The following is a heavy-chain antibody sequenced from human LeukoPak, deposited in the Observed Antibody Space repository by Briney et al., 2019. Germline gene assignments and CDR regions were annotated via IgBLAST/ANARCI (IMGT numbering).Heavy chain of an antibody. CDR3: ARNLEMETTFHYFEYYMDV. CDR2: INHSGST. V-gene: IGHV4-34*01. J-gene: IGHJ6*03. Sequence: SETLSLTCAVYGGSFSDYYWSWIRRPPGKGLEWIGKINHSGSTNYNPSLKSRVTISVDTSKNQFSLKLSSVTAADTAVYYCARNLEMETTFHYFEYYMDVWGKGTTVIVSS. CDR1: GGSFSDYY. D-gene: IGHD5-24*01.